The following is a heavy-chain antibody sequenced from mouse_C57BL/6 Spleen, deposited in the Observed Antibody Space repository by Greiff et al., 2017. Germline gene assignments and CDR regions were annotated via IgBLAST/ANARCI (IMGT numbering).Heavy chain of an antibody. J-gene: IGHJ4*01. Sequence: EVMLVESGGGLVQPKGSLKLSCAASGFSFNTYAMNWVRQAPGKGLEWVARIRSKSNNYATYYADSVKDRFTISRDDSESMLYLQMNNLKTEDTAMYYCVRHGDYRYYAMDYWGQGTSVTVSS. V-gene: IGHV10-1*01. D-gene: IGHD2-4*01. CDR2: IRSKSNNYAT. CDR1: GFSFNTYA. CDR3: VRHGDYRYYAMDY.